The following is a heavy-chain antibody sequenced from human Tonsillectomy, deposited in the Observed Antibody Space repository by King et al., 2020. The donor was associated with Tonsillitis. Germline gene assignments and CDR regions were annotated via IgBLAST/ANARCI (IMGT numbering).Heavy chain of an antibody. V-gene: IGHV4-34*01. CDR1: GGSFTDYY. CDR2: INHSGST. J-gene: IGHJ4*02. Sequence: VQLQQWGAGLLKPSETLSLTCAVYGGSFTDYYWSWIRQPPGKGLEWIGEINHSGSTNNSPSLKRRLTISVDTSKNHFSLKVASVTAADTAMYYCARGKYDFWSGYPDYFDYWGQGTLVAVSS. CDR3: ARGKYDFWSGYPDYFDY. D-gene: IGHD3-3*01.